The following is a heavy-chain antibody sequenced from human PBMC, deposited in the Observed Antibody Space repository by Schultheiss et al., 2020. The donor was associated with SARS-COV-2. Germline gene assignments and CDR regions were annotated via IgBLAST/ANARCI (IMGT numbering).Heavy chain of an antibody. CDR1: GFTFSSYW. J-gene: IGHJ6*02. CDR3: ARKRVGVVPAALYYYYYGMDV. Sequence: GGSLRLSCAASGFTFSSYWMSWVRQAPGKGLEWVANIKQDGSEKYYVDSVKGRFTISRDNAKNSLYLQMNSLRAEDTAVYYCARKRVGVVPAALYYYYYGMDVWGQGTTVTVSS. V-gene: IGHV3-7*01. CDR2: IKQDGSEK. D-gene: IGHD2-2*01.